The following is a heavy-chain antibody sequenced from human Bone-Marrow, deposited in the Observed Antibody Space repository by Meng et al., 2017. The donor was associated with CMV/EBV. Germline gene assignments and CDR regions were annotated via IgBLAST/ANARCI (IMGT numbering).Heavy chain of an antibody. V-gene: IGHV1-69*05. D-gene: IGHD4-11*01. CDR1: GGTFSSYA. J-gene: IGHJ6*02. CDR3: ARGAYSNYLSHYYYYGMDV. CDR2: IIPIFGTA. Sequence: SVKVSCKASGGTFSSYAISWVRQAPGQGLEWMGGIIPIFGTANYAQKFQGRVTITTDESTSTAYMELSSLRSEDTAVYYCARGAYSNYLSHYYYYGMDVWGQVTTVTVSS.